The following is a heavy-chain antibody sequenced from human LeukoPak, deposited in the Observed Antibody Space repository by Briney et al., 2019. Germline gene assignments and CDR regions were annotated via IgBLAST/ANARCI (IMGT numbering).Heavy chain of an antibody. CDR3: ARHLNYYLDY. CDR2: ISWNSGSI. CDR1: GFTFDNYA. D-gene: IGHD3-10*01. J-gene: IGHJ4*02. Sequence: GGSLRLSCAASGFTFDNYAMHWVRQGPGKGLEWVSGISWNSGSIGYADSVRGRFTISRDNAKNTLYLQMNSLRAEDTAVYYCARHLNYYLDYWGQGTLVAVSS. V-gene: IGHV3-9*01.